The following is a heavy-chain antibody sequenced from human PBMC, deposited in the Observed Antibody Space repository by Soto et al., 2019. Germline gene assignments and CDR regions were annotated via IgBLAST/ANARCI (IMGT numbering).Heavy chain of an antibody. J-gene: IGHJ4*02. CDR3: ARDLRFDYVWGSYRS. D-gene: IGHD3-16*02. CDR1: GFTFSSYS. V-gene: IGHV3-48*02. CDR2: ISSSSSTI. Sequence: EVQLVESGGGLVQPGGSLRLSCAASGFTFSSYSMNWVRQAPGKGLEWVSYISSSSSTIYYADSVKGRFTISRDNAKNSLYLQMNSLRDEDTAVYYCARDLRFDYVWGSYRSWGQGTLVTVSS.